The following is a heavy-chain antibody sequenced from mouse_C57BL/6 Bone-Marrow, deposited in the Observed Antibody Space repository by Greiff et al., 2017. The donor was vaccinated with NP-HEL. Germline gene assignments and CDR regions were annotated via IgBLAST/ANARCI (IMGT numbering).Heavy chain of an antibody. V-gene: IGHV14-3*01. Sequence: VHVKQSVAELVRPGASVKLSCTASGFNIKNTYMHWVKQRPEQGLEWIGRIDPANGNTKYAPKFQGKATITADTSSNTAYLQLSSLTSEDTAIYYCASSGNYSNVYAMDYWGQGTSVTVSS. J-gene: IGHJ4*01. CDR1: GFNIKNTY. CDR3: ASSGNYSNVYAMDY. CDR2: IDPANGNT. D-gene: IGHD2-5*01.